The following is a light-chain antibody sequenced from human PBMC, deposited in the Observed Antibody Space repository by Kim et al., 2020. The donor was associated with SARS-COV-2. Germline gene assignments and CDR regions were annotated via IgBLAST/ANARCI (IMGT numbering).Light chain of an antibody. CDR1: QSVSSN. CDR2: GAS. CDR3: QQYNNWPLT. Sequence: VSPGERVTLACRASQSVSSNLAWYQQKPGQAPRLLIYGASTRATGVPASFSGSGSGTEFTLTISSLQSQDFSVYYCQQYNNWPLTFGAGTKVDIK. V-gene: IGKV3-15*01. J-gene: IGKJ4*01.